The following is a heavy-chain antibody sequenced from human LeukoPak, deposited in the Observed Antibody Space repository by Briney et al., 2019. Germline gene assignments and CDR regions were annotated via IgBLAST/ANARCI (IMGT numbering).Heavy chain of an antibody. V-gene: IGHV1-69*02. D-gene: IGHD3-16*02. CDR2: IIPILGIA. Sequence: ASVKVSCKASGGTFSSYTISWVRQAPGQGLEWMGRIIPILGIANYAQKFQGRVTITADKSTSTAYMELSSLRSEDTAVYYCARGEVPIYDYAWGSYRLDYWGQGTLVTVSS. CDR3: ARGEVPIYDYAWGSYRLDY. CDR1: GGTFSSYT. J-gene: IGHJ4*02.